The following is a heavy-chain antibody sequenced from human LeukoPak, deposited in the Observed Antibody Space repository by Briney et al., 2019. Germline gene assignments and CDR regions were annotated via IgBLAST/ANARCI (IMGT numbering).Heavy chain of an antibody. CDR2: ISYDGSNK. J-gene: IGHJ4*02. CDR1: GFTFSSYG. D-gene: IGHD1-1*01. V-gene: IGHV3-30*18. Sequence: PGGSLRLSCAASGFTFSSYGTHWVRQAPGKGLEWVAVISYDGSNKYYADSVKGRFTISRDNSKNTLYLQMNSLRAEDTAVYYCAKGRYPPRYYFDYWGQGTLVTVSS. CDR3: AKGRYPPRYYFDY.